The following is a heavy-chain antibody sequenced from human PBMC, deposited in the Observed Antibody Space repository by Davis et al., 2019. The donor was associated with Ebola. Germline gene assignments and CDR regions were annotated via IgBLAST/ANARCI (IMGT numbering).Heavy chain of an antibody. Sequence: PGGSLTLSCKGSGYSFTSYWIGWVRQMPGKGLEWMGIIYPGDSDTRYSPSFQGQVTISADKSISTAYLQWSSLKASDTAMYYCARRGSTMFNWFDPWGQGTLVTVSS. V-gene: IGHV5-51*01. CDR1: GYSFTSYW. D-gene: IGHD3-10*02. CDR2: IYPGDSDT. CDR3: ARRGSTMFNWFDP. J-gene: IGHJ5*02.